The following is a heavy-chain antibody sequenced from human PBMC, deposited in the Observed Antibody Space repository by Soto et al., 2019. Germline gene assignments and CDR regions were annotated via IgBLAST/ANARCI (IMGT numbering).Heavy chain of an antibody. V-gene: IGHV4-39*02. Sequence: SETLSLTCTVSGGSISSSSYYWGWIRQPPGKGLEWIGSIYYSGSTYYNPSLKSRVTISVDTSKNRFSLKLSSVTAADTAVYYCAREPAVTTSGDYWGQGTLVTVSS. D-gene: IGHD4-17*01. CDR2: IYYSGST. CDR1: GGSISSSSYY. J-gene: IGHJ4*02. CDR3: AREPAVTTSGDY.